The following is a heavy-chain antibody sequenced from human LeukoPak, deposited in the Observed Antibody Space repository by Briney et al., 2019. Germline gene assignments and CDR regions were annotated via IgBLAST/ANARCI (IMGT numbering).Heavy chain of an antibody. CDR1: GGSISSYY. CDR2: LSTSGPT. J-gene: IGHJ4*02. V-gene: IGHV4-4*07. D-gene: IGHD4-23*01. CDR3: ARDTRGGNQVD. Sequence: PSETLSLTCTVSGGSISSYYWSWIRQSAGKGLEWIGRLSTSGPTNYNPSLKSRVTMSLDTSNNHFSLKLSSVTAADTAVYYCARDTRGGNQVDWGQGTLVTVSS.